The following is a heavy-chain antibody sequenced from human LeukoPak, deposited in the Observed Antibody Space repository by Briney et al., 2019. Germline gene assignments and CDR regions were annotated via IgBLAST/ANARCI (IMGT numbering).Heavy chain of an antibody. CDR1: GFTLSSYW. CDR3: ARDISGSYSSDAFDI. CDR2: IKQDGSEK. Sequence: GGSLRLSCAASGFTLSSYWMSWVRQAPGKGLEWVANIKQDGSEKYYVDSVKGRFTISRDNAKNSLYLQMNSLRAEDTAVYYCARDISGSYSSDAFDIWGQGTMVTVSS. V-gene: IGHV3-7*04. D-gene: IGHD1-26*01. J-gene: IGHJ3*02.